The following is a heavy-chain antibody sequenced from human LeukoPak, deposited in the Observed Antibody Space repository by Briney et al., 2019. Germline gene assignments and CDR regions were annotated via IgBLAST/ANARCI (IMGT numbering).Heavy chain of an antibody. J-gene: IGHJ3*01. CDR2: IGIAGDT. CDR3: ARPQVLPDDIYNF. V-gene: IGHV3-13*01. CDR1: GFTFSSYD. Sequence: PGGSLRLSCAASGFTFSSYDMHWVRRATGKGLEWVSAIGIAGDTYYPGSVKGRFTISRENAKNSLYLQMNSLRAGGTAVYYCARPQVLPDDIYNFWGQGTMVTVSS. D-gene: IGHD2-2*01.